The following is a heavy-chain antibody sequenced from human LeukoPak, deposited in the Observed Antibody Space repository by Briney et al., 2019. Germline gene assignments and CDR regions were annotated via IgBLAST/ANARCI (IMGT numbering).Heavy chain of an antibody. CDR1: GGSFSGYY. CDR3: ARDLIRYCSGGSCYAVKNWFDP. J-gene: IGHJ5*02. Sequence: KPSETLSLTCAVYGGSFSGYYWSWIRQPPGKGLEWIGEINHSGSTYYNPSLKSRVTISVDTSKNQFSLRLSSVTAADTAVYYCARDLIRYCSGGSCYAVKNWFDPWGQGTLVTVSS. D-gene: IGHD2-15*01. CDR2: INHSGST. V-gene: IGHV4-34*01.